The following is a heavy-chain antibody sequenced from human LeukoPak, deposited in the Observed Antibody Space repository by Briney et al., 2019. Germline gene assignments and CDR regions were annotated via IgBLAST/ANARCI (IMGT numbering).Heavy chain of an antibody. CDR1: GGSISSYY. CDR2: IYYSGST. Sequence: TSETLSLTCTVSGGSISSYYWSCLRQPPGKGLEWLGFIYYSGSTHYKSSLKSRVTISVDTSKNQFSLRLSSVTAADTAVYYCARHSGSSPHYFDYWGQGTLVTVSS. D-gene: IGHD1-26*01. CDR3: ARHSGSSPHYFDY. V-gene: IGHV4-59*08. J-gene: IGHJ4*02.